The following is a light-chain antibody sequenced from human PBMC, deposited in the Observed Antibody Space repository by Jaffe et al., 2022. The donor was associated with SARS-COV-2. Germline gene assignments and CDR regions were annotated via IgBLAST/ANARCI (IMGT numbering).Light chain of an antibody. Sequence: DVVMTQSPLSLPVTPGEPASISCRSSQNLLHSNGYNYLDWYLQRPGQSPQLLIYLGSNRASGVPDRFSGSGSGTDFTLKISRVEAEDVGVYYCMQGLQAPTFGQGTRLEIK. V-gene: IGKV2-28*01. CDR1: QNLLHSNGYNY. CDR2: LGS. CDR3: MQGLQAPT. J-gene: IGKJ5*01.